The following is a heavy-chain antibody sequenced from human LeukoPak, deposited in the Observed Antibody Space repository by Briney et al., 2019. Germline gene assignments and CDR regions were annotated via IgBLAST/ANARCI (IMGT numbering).Heavy chain of an antibody. J-gene: IGHJ4*02. CDR2: IYTSGST. V-gene: IGHV4-4*07. CDR1: GGSISSYY. CDR3: ASSRAAADQKGTFDY. D-gene: IGHD6-13*01. Sequence: SETLSLTCTVSGGSISSYYWSWIRQPAGKGLEWIGRIYTSGSTNYNPSLKSRVTISVDTSKNQFSLKLSSVTAADTAVYYCASSRAAADQKGTFDYWGQGTLVTVSS.